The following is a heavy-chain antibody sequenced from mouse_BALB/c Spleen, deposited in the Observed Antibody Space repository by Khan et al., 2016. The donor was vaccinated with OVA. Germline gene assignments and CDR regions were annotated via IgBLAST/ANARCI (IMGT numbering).Heavy chain of an antibody. CDR1: GYTFTSYT. V-gene: IGHV1-4*01. CDR3: VRDGAYHRNDGWFAF. CDR2: INPSNGYT. D-gene: IGHD2-14*01. J-gene: IGHJ3*01. Sequence: VQLKESGAELARPGASVKLSCKASGYTFTSYTIHWRKLRPKQGLEWIGYINPSNGYTNYNQKFKDKATLTADKSSTTAYMQLSSLTSADSAVYNCVRDGAYHRNDGWFAFWGQGTLVTVSA.